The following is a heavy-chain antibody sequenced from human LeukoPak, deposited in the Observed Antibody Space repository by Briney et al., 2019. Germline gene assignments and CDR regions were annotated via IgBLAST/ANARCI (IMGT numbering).Heavy chain of an antibody. CDR1: GFNVSSNY. D-gene: IGHD2-15*01. V-gene: IGHV3-66*01. Sequence: GGSLRLSCAASGFNVSSNYMSWVRQAPGKGLDCVSVIYSGGSTYYADSAESRFTISRDNSKNTLYLQMNSLRAEDTAVYYCARDYSRDDASDSWGHGTMVTVSS. J-gene: IGHJ3*02. CDR2: IYSGGST. CDR3: ARDYSRDDASDS.